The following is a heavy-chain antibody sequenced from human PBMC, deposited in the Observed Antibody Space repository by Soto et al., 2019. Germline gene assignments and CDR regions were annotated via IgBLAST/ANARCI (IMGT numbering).Heavy chain of an antibody. CDR2: IYWDDDK. CDR1: GFSLSTSGVG. J-gene: IGHJ6*03. Sequence: QITLKESGPTLVKPTQTLTLTCTFSGFSLSTSGVGVGWIRQPPGKALEWLALIYWDDDKRYSPSLKSRLTMTKDTSKNQVVLTMTNMDPVDTATYYCAHSLGVVVPAATHYYYYMDVWGKGTTVTVSS. D-gene: IGHD2-2*01. CDR3: AHSLGVVVPAATHYYYYMDV. V-gene: IGHV2-5*02.